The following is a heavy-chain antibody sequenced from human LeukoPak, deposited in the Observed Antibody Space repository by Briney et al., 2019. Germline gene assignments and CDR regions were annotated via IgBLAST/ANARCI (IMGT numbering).Heavy chain of an antibody. V-gene: IGHV3-21*01. Sequence: GGSLRLSCAASGFTFDDYAMHWVRQAPGKGLEWVSSISSSSSYIYYADSVKGRFTISRDNAKNSLYLQMNSLRAEDTAVYYCARARGDYYYYFYMDVWGKGTTVTISS. J-gene: IGHJ6*03. CDR1: GFTFDDYA. CDR3: ARARGDYYYYFYMDV. CDR2: ISSSSSYI.